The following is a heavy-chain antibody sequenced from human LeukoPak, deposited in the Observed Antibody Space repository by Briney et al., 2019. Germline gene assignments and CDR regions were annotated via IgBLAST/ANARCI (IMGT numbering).Heavy chain of an antibody. CDR2: ISYDGSNK. CDR3: AKDLAEAVITANFDY. D-gene: IGHD3-22*01. J-gene: IGHJ4*02. Sequence: GGSLRLSCAASGFTFSSYGMHWVRQAPGKGLEWVAVISYDGSNKYYADSVKGRFTISRDNSKNTLYLQMNSLRAEDTAVYYCAKDLAEAVITANFDYWGQGTLVTVSS. V-gene: IGHV3-30*18. CDR1: GFTFSSYG.